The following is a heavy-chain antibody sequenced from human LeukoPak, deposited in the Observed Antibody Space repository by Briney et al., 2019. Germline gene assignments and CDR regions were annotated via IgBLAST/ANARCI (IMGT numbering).Heavy chain of an antibody. J-gene: IGHJ4*02. V-gene: IGHV1-2*02. CDR1: GYSFTGYY. CDR2: INPSSGGT. Sequence: ASVKVSCKASGYSFTGYYIHWVRQAPGQGPEWVGWINPSSGGTDYAQKFQGRVTMTRDTSISTAYMELSSLRSDDTAVYYCVVGTTPFYYFDSWGQGTLVTVSS. CDR3: VVGTTPFYYFDS. D-gene: IGHD1-26*01.